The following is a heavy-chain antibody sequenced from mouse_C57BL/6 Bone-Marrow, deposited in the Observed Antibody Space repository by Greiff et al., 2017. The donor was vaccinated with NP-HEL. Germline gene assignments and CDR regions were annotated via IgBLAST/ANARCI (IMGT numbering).Heavy chain of an antibody. CDR3: ASPTGTRYARDY. D-gene: IGHD4-1*02. Sequence: QVQLQQPGAELVKPGASVKLSCKASGYTFTSYWMQWVKQRPGQGLEWIGEIDPSDSYTNYNQKFKGKATLTVDTSSSTAYMQLSSLTSEDSAVYYCASPTGTRYARDYWGQGTSVTVSA. CDR2: IDPSDSYT. V-gene: IGHV1-50*01. J-gene: IGHJ4*01. CDR1: GYTFTSYW.